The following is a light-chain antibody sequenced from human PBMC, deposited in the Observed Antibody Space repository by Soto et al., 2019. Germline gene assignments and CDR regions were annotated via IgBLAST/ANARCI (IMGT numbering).Light chain of an antibody. CDR1: ASNIGNNS. Sequence: QSVLTQPPSVSAAPGQRVTISCSGSASNIGNNSVSWYQQLPGAAPKLLFYDDNNRPSGIPDRFAGSKSGTSATLGITVLQTGYEAHYYCGTWYTSLPACVFGPGTKLNVL. J-gene: IGLJ1*01. V-gene: IGLV1-51*01. CDR2: DDN. CDR3: GTWYTSLPACV.